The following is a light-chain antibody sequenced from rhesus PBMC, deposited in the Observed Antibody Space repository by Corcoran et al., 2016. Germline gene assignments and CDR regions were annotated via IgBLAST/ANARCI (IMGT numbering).Light chain of an antibody. CDR3: QQYSSRFT. V-gene: IGKV1-22*01. CDR1: QGISSW. CDR2: KAS. J-gene: IGKJ3*01. Sequence: DIQMTQSPSSLSASVGDTVTITCRASQGISSWLAWYQQKTGKAPKLLISKASSLQSGVPSRFSGSGAGTDFTLTISSLQSEDFATYYCQQYSSRFTFGPGTKLDIK.